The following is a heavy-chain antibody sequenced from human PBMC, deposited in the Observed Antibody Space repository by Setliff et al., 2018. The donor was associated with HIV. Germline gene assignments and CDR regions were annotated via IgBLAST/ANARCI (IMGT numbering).Heavy chain of an antibody. D-gene: IGHD6-25*01. Sequence: GGSLRLSCAASGITFSRYAMHWVRQAPGKGLEYVSGIKSDGGSTYYANSVKGRFTISRDNSKNTLYLQMDSLRPKDTAAYYCARAPSWQRQVDFWGQGTLVTVSS. V-gene: IGHV3-64*01. CDR3: ARAPSWQRQVDF. J-gene: IGHJ4*02. CDR2: IKSDGGST. CDR1: GITFSRYA.